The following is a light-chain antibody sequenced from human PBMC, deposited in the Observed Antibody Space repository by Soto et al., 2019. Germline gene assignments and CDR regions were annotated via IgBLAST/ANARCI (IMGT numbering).Light chain of an antibody. CDR3: CSYVGSSTWV. V-gene: IGLV2-23*02. CDR1: SSDIGSYDL. Sequence: QSVLTQPASVSGSPGQSITISCTGTSSDIGSYDLVSWYQQHPGKAPELMIYQVSQRPSGVSNRFSASKSGNTASLTISGLQAEDEADYYCCSYVGSSTWVFGGGTKLTVL. J-gene: IGLJ3*02. CDR2: QVS.